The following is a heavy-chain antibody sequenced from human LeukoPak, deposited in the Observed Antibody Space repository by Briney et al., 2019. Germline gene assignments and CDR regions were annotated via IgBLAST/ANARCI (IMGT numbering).Heavy chain of an antibody. CDR3: ARNPYYYDSSGYDY. Sequence: GGSLRLSCAASGFTVSSNYMSWVRQAPGKGLEWVSVIYSGGSTYYADSVKGRFTISRDNAKNSLYLQMNSLRVEDTAVYYCARNPYYYDSSGYDYWGQGTLVTVSS. CDR1: GFTVSSNY. CDR2: IYSGGST. J-gene: IGHJ4*02. D-gene: IGHD3-22*01. V-gene: IGHV3-53*01.